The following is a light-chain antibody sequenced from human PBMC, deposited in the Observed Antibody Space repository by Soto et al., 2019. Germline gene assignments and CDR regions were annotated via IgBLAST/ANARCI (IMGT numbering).Light chain of an antibody. Sequence: DIQMTQSPSTLSASVGDRVTITGRASQSVSTWLAWYQQQPGKAHQVLISMASTLESGVPSWFSGSGSGTAFTLTISSLQTDDFATYYCQQYNRHSPLTFGQGTNVEIK. J-gene: IGKJ1*01. CDR2: MAS. CDR1: QSVSTW. CDR3: QQYNRHSPLT. V-gene: IGKV1-5*03.